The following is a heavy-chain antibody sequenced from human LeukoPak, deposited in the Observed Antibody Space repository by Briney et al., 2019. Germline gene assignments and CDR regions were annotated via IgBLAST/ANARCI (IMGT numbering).Heavy chain of an antibody. V-gene: IGHV4-59*08. CDR1: GGSISSYY. D-gene: IGHD6-19*01. J-gene: IGHJ4*02. CDR2: IYYSGST. CDR3: ARHTTSSGWSPFDY. Sequence: SETLSLTCTVSGGSISSYYWSWIRQPPGKGLEWIGHIYYSGSTNYNPSLKSRVTISVDTSKNQFSLKLSSVTAADTAVYYCARHTTSSGWSPFDYWGQGTLVTVSS.